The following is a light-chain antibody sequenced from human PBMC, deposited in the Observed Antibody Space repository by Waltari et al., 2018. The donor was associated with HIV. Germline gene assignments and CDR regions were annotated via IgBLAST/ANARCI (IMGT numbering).Light chain of an antibody. CDR1: ASVSSN. CDR2: GAS. J-gene: IGKJ2*02. Sequence: EILMTQSPAILSVSPGESVTLSCRASASVSSNLAWYQQRPGQAPRLLIYGASTRATGIPTRFSGSGSGTDFTLAISGLQSEDFAVYYCQQYNGWPPMCTFGQGTKLEIK. V-gene: IGKV3-15*01. CDR3: QQYNGWPPMCT.